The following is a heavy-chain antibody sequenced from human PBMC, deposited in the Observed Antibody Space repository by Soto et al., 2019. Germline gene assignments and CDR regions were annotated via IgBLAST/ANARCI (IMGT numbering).Heavy chain of an antibody. D-gene: IGHD2-21*01. CDR2: IYYSGST. J-gene: IGHJ4*02. Sequence: SETLSLTCTVSGGSISSYYWSWIRQPPGKGLEWIGYIYYSGSTNYNPSLKSRVTISVDTSKNQFSLKLSSVTAADTAVYYCARDYCGGDCGFDYWGQGTLVTVSS. CDR3: ARDYCGGDCGFDY. V-gene: IGHV4-59*12. CDR1: GGSISSYY.